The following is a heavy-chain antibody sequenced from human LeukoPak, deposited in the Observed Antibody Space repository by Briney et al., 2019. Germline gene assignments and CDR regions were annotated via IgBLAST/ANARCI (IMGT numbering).Heavy chain of an antibody. V-gene: IGHV3-23*01. J-gene: IGHJ4*02. D-gene: IGHD1-26*01. CDR2: ISGSGGST. CDR3: VTEVSGSFPT. Sequence: WGSLRLSCTASGFTFSSYAMSWVRQAPGKGLEWVSAISGSGGSTYYADSVKGRFTISRDNSKNTLYLQMNSLRAEDTAVYYCVTEVSGSFPTWGQGTLVTVSS. CDR1: GFTFSSYA.